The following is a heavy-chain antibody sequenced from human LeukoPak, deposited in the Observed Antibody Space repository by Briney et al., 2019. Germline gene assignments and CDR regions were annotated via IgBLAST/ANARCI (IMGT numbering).Heavy chain of an antibody. CDR2: INPSGGST. D-gene: IGHD6-19*01. CDR3: AWAGTLMWDDYYGMDV. CDR1: GYTFTSYH. V-gene: IGHV1-46*01. Sequence: GASVKVSCKASGYTFTSYHMHWVRQAPGQGLEWMGIINPSGGSTSYAQKFQGRVTMTRDTSTSTVYMELSSLRSEDTAVYYCAWAGTLMWDDYYGMDVWGQGTTVTVSS. J-gene: IGHJ6*02.